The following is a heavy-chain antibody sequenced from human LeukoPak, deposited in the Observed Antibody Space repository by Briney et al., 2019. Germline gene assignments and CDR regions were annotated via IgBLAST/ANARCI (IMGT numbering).Heavy chain of an antibody. J-gene: IGHJ4*02. V-gene: IGHV3-23*01. CDR3: AKSPVIAVAEYYFDY. Sequence: GGSLRLSCAASGVTFSSYAMSCVRQAPGKGLEWVSAISGSGGSTYYADSVKSRFTISRDNSKNTLYLQMNSLRAEDTAVSYCAKSPVIAVAEYYFDYWGQGTLVTVSS. CDR2: ISGSGGST. CDR1: GVTFSSYA. D-gene: IGHD6-19*01.